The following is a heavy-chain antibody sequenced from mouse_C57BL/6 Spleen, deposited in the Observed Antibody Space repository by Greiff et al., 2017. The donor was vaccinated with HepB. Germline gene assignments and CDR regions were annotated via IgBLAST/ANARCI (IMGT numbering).Heavy chain of an antibody. CDR2: ISYDGSN. D-gene: IGHD1-1*01. J-gene: IGHJ3*01. CDR1: GYSITSGYY. Sequence: EVKLQESGPGLVKPSQSLSLTCSVTGYSITSGYYWNWIRQFPGNKLEWMGYISYDGSNNYNPSLKNRISITRYTSKNQFFLKLNSVTTEDTATYYCAIYYYGSSSWFAYWGQGTLVTVSA. CDR3: AIYYYGSSSWFAY. V-gene: IGHV3-6*01.